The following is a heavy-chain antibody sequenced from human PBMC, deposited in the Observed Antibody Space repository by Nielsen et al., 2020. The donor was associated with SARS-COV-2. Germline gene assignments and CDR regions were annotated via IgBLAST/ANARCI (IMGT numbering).Heavy chain of an antibody. CDR1: GGSISSYY. Sequence: SETLSLTCTVSGGSISSYYWSWIRQPPGKGLEWIGYIYYSGSTNYNPSLKSRVTISVDTSKNQFSLKLSSVTAADMAVYYCARTGGAVTARYYFDYWGQGTLVTVSS. D-gene: IGHD2-21*02. V-gene: IGHV4-59*01. J-gene: IGHJ4*02. CDR2: IYYSGST. CDR3: ARTGGAVTARYYFDY.